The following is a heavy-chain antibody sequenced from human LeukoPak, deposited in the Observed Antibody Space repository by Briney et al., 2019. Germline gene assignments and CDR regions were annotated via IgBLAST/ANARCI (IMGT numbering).Heavy chain of an antibody. J-gene: IGHJ4*02. Sequence: ASVKVSCKASGGTFSSYAISWVRQAPGKGLEWMGGFDPEDGETIYAQKFQGRVTMTEDTSTDTAHMELSSLRSEDTAVYYCASSYYDLETDYWGQGTLVTVSS. CDR2: FDPEDGET. D-gene: IGHD1-26*01. CDR1: GGTFSSYA. CDR3: ASSYYDLETDY. V-gene: IGHV1-24*01.